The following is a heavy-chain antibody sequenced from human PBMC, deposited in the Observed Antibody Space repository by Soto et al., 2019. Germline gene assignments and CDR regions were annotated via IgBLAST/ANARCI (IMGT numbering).Heavy chain of an antibody. J-gene: IGHJ5*02. D-gene: IGHD3-3*01. CDR2: ISGSGGST. Sequence: GGSLRLSCAASGFTFSSYAMSWVRQAPGKGLEWVSAISGSGGSTYYADSVKGRFTISRDNSKNTLYLQMNSLRAEDTAVYYCAKDPYYDFWSGYLVDWFDPWGQGTLVTVSS. CDR1: GFTFSSYA. CDR3: AKDPYYDFWSGYLVDWFDP. V-gene: IGHV3-23*01.